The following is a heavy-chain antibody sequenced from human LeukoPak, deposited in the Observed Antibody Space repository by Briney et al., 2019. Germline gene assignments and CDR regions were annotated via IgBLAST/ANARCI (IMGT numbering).Heavy chain of an antibody. D-gene: IGHD3-16*01. CDR2: IFYSGST. J-gene: IGHJ4*02. CDR1: GGPISSYY. CDR3: AGGFDSNPDY. V-gene: IGHV4-59*13. Sequence: PSETLSLTCTVSGGPISSYYWSWIRQSPGKGLECIGYIFYSGSTNYNPSLKSRVTISIDTSKNHFSLKLSSVTAADTAVYYCAGGFDSNPDYWGQGTLVTVSS.